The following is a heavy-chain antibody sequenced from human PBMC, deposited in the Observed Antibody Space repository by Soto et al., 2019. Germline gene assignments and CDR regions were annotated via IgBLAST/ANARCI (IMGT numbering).Heavy chain of an antibody. Sequence: GGSLRLSCAASGFTFSSYAMSWVRQAPGKGLEWVSAISGSGGSTYYADSVKGRFTISRDNSKNTLYLQMNSLRAEDTAVYYCAKVSYYDFWSGPAYFDYWGQGTLVTVSS. J-gene: IGHJ4*02. V-gene: IGHV3-23*01. CDR3: AKVSYYDFWSGPAYFDY. CDR1: GFTFSSYA. D-gene: IGHD3-3*01. CDR2: ISGSGGST.